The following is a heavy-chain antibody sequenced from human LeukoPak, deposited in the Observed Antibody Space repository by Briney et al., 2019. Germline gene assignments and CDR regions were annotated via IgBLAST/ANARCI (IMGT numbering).Heavy chain of an antibody. Sequence: SETLSLTCAVYGGSFSGYYWSWIRQPPGKGLEWIGSIYYSGSTYYNPSLKSRVTISVDTSKNQFSLKLSSVTAADTAVYYCARSRAVYYYGSGRQYNWFDPWGQGTLVTVSS. CDR1: GGSFSGYY. J-gene: IGHJ5*02. V-gene: IGHV4-34*01. D-gene: IGHD3-10*01. CDR2: IYYSGST. CDR3: ARSRAVYYYGSGRQYNWFDP.